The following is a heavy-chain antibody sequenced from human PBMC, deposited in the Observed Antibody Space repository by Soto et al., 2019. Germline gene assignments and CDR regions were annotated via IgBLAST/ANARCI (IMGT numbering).Heavy chain of an antibody. CDR2: IKSKADGGTT. CDR1: GFIFSNAW. D-gene: IGHD2-2*01. J-gene: IGHJ4*01. CDR3: TTDSYINMPIVLFDY. Sequence: GGSLRLSCAASGFIFSNAWINWVRQAPGKGLEWVGRIKSKADGGTTDFAAPVKGRFAISRDDSKNMMYMEMSSLRTEDTALYYCTTDSYINMPIVLFDYWGHGTLVTVSS. V-gene: IGHV3-15*07.